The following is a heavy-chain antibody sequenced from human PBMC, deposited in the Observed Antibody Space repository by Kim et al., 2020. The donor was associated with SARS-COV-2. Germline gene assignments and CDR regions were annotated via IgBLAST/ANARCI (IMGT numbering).Heavy chain of an antibody. D-gene: IGHD2-8*02. CDR3: AKADSHTWWGYFDY. Sequence: GGSLRLSCEVSGFTFSSFAMSWVRQAPGKGLEWVSSISSNSGSIKYADSVRGRVTISRDSSKNTLYLLINSLRAEDTAVYYCAKADSHTWWGYFDYWGQGTLVTVSS. V-gene: IGHV3-23*01. J-gene: IGHJ4*02. CDR1: GFTFSSFA. CDR2: ISSNSGSI.